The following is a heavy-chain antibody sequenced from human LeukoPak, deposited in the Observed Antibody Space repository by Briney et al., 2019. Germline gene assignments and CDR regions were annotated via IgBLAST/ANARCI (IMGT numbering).Heavy chain of an antibody. J-gene: IGHJ4*02. Sequence: SETLSLTCTVSGGSISSSSDYWGWIRQPPGKGLEWIGSIYYSGSTYYNPSLKSRVTISVDTSKNQFSLKLSSVTAADTAVYYCASIRIVVVPAAGDYWGQGTLVTVSS. CDR3: ASIRIVVVPAAGDY. V-gene: IGHV4-39*01. CDR1: GGSISSSSDY. CDR2: IYYSGST. D-gene: IGHD2-2*01.